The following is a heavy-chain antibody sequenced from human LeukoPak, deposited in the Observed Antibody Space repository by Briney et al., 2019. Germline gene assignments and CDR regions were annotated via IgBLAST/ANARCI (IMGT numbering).Heavy chain of an antibody. J-gene: IGHJ4*02. CDR1: GFTFRSHA. V-gene: IGHV3-23*01. Sequence: GGSLRLSCTASGFTFRSHAMAWVRQAPGKGLEWVSSISPGGSSTYYADSVKGRFTISRDNSENTLYLQMSSLRAEDTAVYYCAKVLAYYFDYWGQGTLVTVSS. CDR2: ISPGGSST. CDR3: AKVLAYYFDY.